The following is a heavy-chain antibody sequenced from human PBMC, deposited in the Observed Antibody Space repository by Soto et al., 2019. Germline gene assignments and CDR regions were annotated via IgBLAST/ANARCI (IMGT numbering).Heavy chain of an antibody. D-gene: IGHD3-9*01. CDR2: FSGSGGST. V-gene: IGHV3-23*01. CDR1: GFTFSSYA. J-gene: IGHJ4*02. Sequence: EVQLLESGGGLVQPGGSLRLSCAASGFTFSSYAMSWVRQAPGKGLEWVSGFSGSGGSTYYADSVKGRFTISRDNSKNTLYLQMNTLRVEDTAVYHCAKDLVSRLDILTDYPRFDNWAQGALVTVSS. CDR3: AKDLVSRLDILTDYPRFDN.